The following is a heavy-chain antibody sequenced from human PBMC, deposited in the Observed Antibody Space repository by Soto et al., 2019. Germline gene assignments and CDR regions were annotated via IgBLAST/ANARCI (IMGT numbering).Heavy chain of an antibody. J-gene: IGHJ4*02. D-gene: IGHD3-22*01. CDR3: ARAPRYDSSGYNRY. Sequence: QVQLVESGGGVVQPGRSLRLSCAASGFTFSSYGMHWVRQAPGKGLEWVAVIWYDGSNKYYADSVKGRFTISRDNSKNTLYLQMNSLIAEDTAVYYCARAPRYDSSGYNRYWGQGTLVNVSS. CDR2: IWYDGSNK. CDR1: GFTFSSYG. V-gene: IGHV3-33*01.